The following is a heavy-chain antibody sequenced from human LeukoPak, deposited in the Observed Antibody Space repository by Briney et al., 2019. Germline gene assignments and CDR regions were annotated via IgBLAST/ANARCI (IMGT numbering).Heavy chain of an antibody. CDR2: IYYSGST. J-gene: IGHJ5*02. CDR1: GGSISSYY. CDR3: ARHHGYCSGGSCYGGVWFDP. Sequence: KPSETLSLTCTVSGGSISSYYWSWIRQPPGKGLEWIGYIYYSGSTNYNPSLKSRVTISVDTSKNQFSLKLSSVTAADTAVYYCARHHGYCSGGSCYGGVWFDPWGQGTLVIVSS. D-gene: IGHD2-15*01. V-gene: IGHV4-59*01.